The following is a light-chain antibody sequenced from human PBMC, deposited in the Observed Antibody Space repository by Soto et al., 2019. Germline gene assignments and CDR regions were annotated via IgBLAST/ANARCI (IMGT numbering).Light chain of an antibody. V-gene: IGLV2-14*01. Sequence: QSVLTQPASVSGSPGQSITISCTGTTNDVGGYNYVSWYQQHPLKAPKLLIFEVSRRPSGVSNRFSGSKSGNTASLTISALHAEDEADDFCNSYSSSTSRPYVFGTGTKLTVL. CDR3: NSYSSSTSRPYV. CDR1: TNDVGGYNY. CDR2: EVS. J-gene: IGLJ1*01.